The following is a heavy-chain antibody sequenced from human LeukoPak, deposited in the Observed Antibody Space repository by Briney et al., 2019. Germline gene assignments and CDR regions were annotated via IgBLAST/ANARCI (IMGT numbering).Heavy chain of an antibody. V-gene: IGHV3-23*01. CDR1: GFTFSTYA. Sequence: GGSLRLSCAASGFTFSTYAMTWVRQAPGKGLEWVSLISRGGDVAYYADSVKGRFTISRDSSKNTLYLQMHSLRAEDTAVYYCAARPGEVAVPYDYWGQGTLVTVSS. J-gene: IGHJ4*02. D-gene: IGHD2-15*01. CDR2: ISRGGDVA. CDR3: AARPGEVAVPYDY.